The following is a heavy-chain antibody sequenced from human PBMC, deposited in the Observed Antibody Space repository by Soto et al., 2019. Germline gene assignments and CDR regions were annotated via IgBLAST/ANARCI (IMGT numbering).Heavy chain of an antibody. Sequence: EVQLVESGGGLVQPGGSLRLSCAASGFTFSSYSMNWVRQAPGKGLEWVSYISSSSSTIYYADSVKGRFTISRDNAKNSLYLQMNSLRDEDTAVYYCAFLPEGYYYDSSGYYYRGWGQGTLVTVSS. CDR1: GFTFSSYS. CDR3: AFLPEGYYYDSSGYYYRG. D-gene: IGHD3-22*01. J-gene: IGHJ4*02. CDR2: ISSSSSTI. V-gene: IGHV3-48*02.